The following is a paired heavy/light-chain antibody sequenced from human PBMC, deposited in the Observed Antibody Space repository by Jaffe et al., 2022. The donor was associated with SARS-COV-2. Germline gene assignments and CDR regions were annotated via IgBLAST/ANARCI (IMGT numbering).Light chain of an antibody. CDR3: SSYAGINNFVV. J-gene: IGLJ2*01. CDR1: SSDVGGYNY. CDR2: EVN. Sequence: QSALTQPPSASGSPGQSVAISCTGTSSDVGGYNYVSWYQQHPGKAPKLMIYEVNKRPSGVPDRFSASKSGNTASLTVSGLQAEDEADYFCSSYAGINNFVVFGGGTKLTVL. V-gene: IGLV2-8*01.
Heavy chain of an antibody. CDR2: IGVSGVKL. CDR3: AKSGGGDCWPYQCGMDV. Sequence: EVQLLESGGSLLQPGESLRLSCAASGFALRTSAMSWVRQGPGKGLEWVSSIGVSGVKLYYADSVKGRFTISRDISKNTLYLQMNSLRAEDTAVYYCAKSGGGDCWPYQCGMDVWGQGTTVTVSS. D-gene: IGHD2-21*02. CDR1: GFALRTSA. J-gene: IGHJ6*02. V-gene: IGHV3-23*01.